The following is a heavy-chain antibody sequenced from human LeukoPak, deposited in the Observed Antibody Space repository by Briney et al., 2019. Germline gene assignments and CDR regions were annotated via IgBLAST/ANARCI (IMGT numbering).Heavy chain of an antibody. J-gene: IGHJ4*02. CDR3: AREVNGGYYFDY. CDR1: GGSISSHY. CDR2: IYYSGST. V-gene: IGHV4-59*11. Sequence: SETLSLTCTVSGGSISSHYWSWIRQPPGKGLEWIGYIYYSGSTNYNPSIKSRVTISVDTSKNQFSLKLSSVTAADTAVYYCAREVNGGYYFDYWGQGTLVTVSS. D-gene: IGHD3-16*01.